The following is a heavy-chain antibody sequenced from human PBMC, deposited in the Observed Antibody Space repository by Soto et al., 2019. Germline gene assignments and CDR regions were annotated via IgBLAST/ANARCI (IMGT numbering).Heavy chain of an antibody. V-gene: IGHV3-30*18. Sequence: QVHLVESGGGVVQPGRSLRLSCAASGFIFSIHGMHWVRQAPGRGLEWVAVISYDGRNEHYADSVRGRFTISRDNSKNTVYLQMNSLSVDDTAVYYCAKAPGDISGWRMLVDYWGQGTLVTVSS. CDR2: ISYDGRNE. CDR1: GFIFSIHG. J-gene: IGHJ4*02. CDR3: AKAPGDISGWRMLVDY. D-gene: IGHD6-19*01.